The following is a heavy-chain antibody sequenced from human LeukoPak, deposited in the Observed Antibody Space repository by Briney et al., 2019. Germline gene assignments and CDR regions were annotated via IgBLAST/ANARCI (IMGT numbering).Heavy chain of an antibody. D-gene: IGHD3-9*01. V-gene: IGHV4-59*01. CDR3: ARESTYYAILYERYFDY. CDR1: DGSISTFY. J-gene: IGHJ4*02. CDR2: IQDSGSA. Sequence: SETLSLTCTVSDGSISTFYWNWIRQPPGKGLEWIGYIQDSGSANYNPSLKSRVEMSVDTSKNQFSLKLRSVTAADTAVYYCARESTYYAILYERYFDYWGQGILVTVST.